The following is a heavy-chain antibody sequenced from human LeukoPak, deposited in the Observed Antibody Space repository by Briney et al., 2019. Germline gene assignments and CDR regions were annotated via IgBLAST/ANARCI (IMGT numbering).Heavy chain of an antibody. CDR1: GFTFSSYW. D-gene: IGHD4-17*01. CDR3: ARDLIGGYGDYTNSPDREDAFDI. J-gene: IGHJ3*02. CDR2: INHNGNVN. Sequence: GGSLRLSCAASGFTFSSYWMNWARQAPGKGLEWVASINHNGNVNYYVDSVKGRFTISRDNAKNSLYLQMSNLRAEDTAVYYCARDLIGGYGDYTNSPDREDAFDIWGQGTMVTVSS. V-gene: IGHV3-7*03.